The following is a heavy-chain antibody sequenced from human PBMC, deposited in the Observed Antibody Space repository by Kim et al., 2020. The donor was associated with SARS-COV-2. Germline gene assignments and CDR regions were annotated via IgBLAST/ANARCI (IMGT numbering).Heavy chain of an antibody. J-gene: IGHJ5*02. D-gene: IGHD2-2*02. Sequence: SETLSLTCTVPGGSISSSSYYWGWIRQPPGKGLEWIGSIYYSGSTYYNPSLKSRVTISVDTSKNQFSLKLSSVTAADTAVYYCARHVPAAISDWFDPWGQGTLVTVSS. V-gene: IGHV4-39*01. CDR2: IYYSGST. CDR3: ARHVPAAISDWFDP. CDR1: GGSISSSSYY.